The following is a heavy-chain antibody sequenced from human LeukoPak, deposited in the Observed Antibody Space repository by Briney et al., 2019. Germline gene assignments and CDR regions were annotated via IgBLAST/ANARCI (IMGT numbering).Heavy chain of an antibody. D-gene: IGHD3-16*01. CDR2: INPNSGGT. CDR1: GYTFTGYY. J-gene: IGHJ4*02. CDR3: ARLGWGESEWPYDY. V-gene: IGHV1-2*02. Sequence: GASVKVSCKASGYTFTGYYMHWVRQAPGQGLEWMGWINPNSGGTNYAQKFQGRVTMTRDTSISTAYMELSRLRSDDTAVYYCARLGWGESEWPYDYWGQGTLVTVSS.